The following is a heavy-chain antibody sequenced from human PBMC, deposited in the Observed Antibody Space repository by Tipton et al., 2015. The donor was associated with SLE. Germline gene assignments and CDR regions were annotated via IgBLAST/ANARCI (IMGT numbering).Heavy chain of an antibody. CDR1: GGSISSGGYY. CDR3: ARALGYCSSTSCSNWFDP. Sequence: TLSLTCTVSGGSISSGGYYWSWIRQPAGKGLEWIGRIYTSGSTNYSPSLKSRVTISVDTSKNQFSLKLSSVTAADTAVYYCARALGYCSSTSCSNWFDPWGQGTLVTVSS. CDR2: IYTSGST. V-gene: IGHV4-61*02. J-gene: IGHJ5*02. D-gene: IGHD2-2*01.